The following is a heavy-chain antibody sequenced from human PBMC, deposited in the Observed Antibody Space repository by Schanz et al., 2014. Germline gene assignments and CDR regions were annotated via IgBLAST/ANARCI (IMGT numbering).Heavy chain of an antibody. V-gene: IGHV3-NL1*01. Sequence: QVQLVESGGGVVQPGRSLRLSCVASGFTFSSYSMNWVRQAPGKGLEWVSFIYIGGNTYYADSVKGRFTISRDNSKNTLFLQMNSLRVEDSAIYYCAKDISDTSGKDDYWGQGTLVTVSS. CDR3: AKDISDTSGKDDY. J-gene: IGHJ4*02. CDR1: GFTFSSYS. CDR2: IYIGGNT. D-gene: IGHD3-22*01.